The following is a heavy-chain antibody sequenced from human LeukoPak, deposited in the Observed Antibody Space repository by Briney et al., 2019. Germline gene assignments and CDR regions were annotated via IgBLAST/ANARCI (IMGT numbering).Heavy chain of an antibody. CDR1: GGSISSSSYY. CDR2: IYYSGST. V-gene: IGHV4-39*07. CDR3: AREQDYYDSSGYFSPFDY. D-gene: IGHD3-22*01. Sequence: PSETLSLTCTVSGGSISSSSYYWGWIRQPPGKGLEWIGSIYYSGSTYYNPSLKSRVTISVDTSKNQFSLKLSSVTAADTAVYYCAREQDYYDSSGYFSPFDYWGQGTLVTVSS. J-gene: IGHJ4*02.